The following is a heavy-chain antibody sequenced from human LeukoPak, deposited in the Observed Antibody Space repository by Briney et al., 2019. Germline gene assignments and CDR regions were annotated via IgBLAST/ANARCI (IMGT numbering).Heavy chain of an antibody. CDR1: GASINNYY. CDR3: FRLRGSSGPIDH. D-gene: IGHD3-22*01. Sequence: SETLSLTYSVSGASINNYYWRWIPQPPGRGLEGIGYIYYYGSTNYNPSLKSRVHISVDPSENQFSQRLTPATAARPAVLFFFRLRGSSGPIDHWGQGTLVTVSS. J-gene: IGHJ4*02. CDR2: IYYYGST. V-gene: IGHV4-59*01.